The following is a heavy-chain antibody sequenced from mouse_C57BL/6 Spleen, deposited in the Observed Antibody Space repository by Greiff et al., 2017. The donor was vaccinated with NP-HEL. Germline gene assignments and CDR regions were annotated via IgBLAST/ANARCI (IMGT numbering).Heavy chain of an antibody. CDR2: INPNNGGT. D-gene: IGHD1-1*02. V-gene: IGHV1-26*01. CDR1: GYTFTDYY. CDR3: ARTSGGAMDY. J-gene: IGHJ4*01. Sequence: EVQLQQSGPELVKPGASVKISCKASGYTFTDYYMNWVKQSHGKSLEWIGDINPNNGGTSYNQKFKDKATLTVDKSSSTAYMELRSLTSEDSAVYYCARTSGGAMDYWGQGTSVTVSS.